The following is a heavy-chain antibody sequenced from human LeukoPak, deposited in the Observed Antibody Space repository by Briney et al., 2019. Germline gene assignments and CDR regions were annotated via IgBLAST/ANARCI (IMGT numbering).Heavy chain of an antibody. D-gene: IGHD4-17*01. J-gene: IGHJ4*02. CDR1: GGSLSGYY. V-gene: IGHV4-34*01. CDR3: ARGLYGDYEGY. Sequence: SETLSLTCAVYGGSLSGYYWSWIRQPPGKGLEWIGEINHSGSTNYNPSLKSRVTISVDTSKNQFSLKLSSVTAADTAVYYCARGLYGDYEGYWGQGTLVTVSS. CDR2: INHSGST.